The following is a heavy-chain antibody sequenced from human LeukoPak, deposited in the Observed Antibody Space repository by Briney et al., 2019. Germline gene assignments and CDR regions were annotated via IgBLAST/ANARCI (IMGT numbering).Heavy chain of an antibody. Sequence: SETLSLTCAVYGGSFSGYYWSWIRQPSGKGLEWIGEINHSGSTNYNPSLKSRVTISVDTSKNQFSLKLSSVTAADTAVYYCAEGYQQLAVGAFDIWGQGTMVTVSS. CDR1: GGSFSGYY. V-gene: IGHV4-34*01. CDR2: INHSGST. J-gene: IGHJ3*02. CDR3: AEGYQQLAVGAFDI. D-gene: IGHD6-6*01.